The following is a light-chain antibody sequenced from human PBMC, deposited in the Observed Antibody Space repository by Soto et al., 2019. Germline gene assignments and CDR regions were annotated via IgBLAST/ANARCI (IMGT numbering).Light chain of an antibody. Sequence: EIVLTQSPGTLSLSPGERATLSCRASQSVSSSYLAWYQQKPGQAPRLLIYGASSRATGIPDRFSGSGSGTDFTLTISRLEPEDFAVYYRQQYGSSPGTFGQGTTGDIK. J-gene: IGKJ1*01. CDR3: QQYGSSPGT. CDR2: GAS. CDR1: QSVSSSY. V-gene: IGKV3-20*01.